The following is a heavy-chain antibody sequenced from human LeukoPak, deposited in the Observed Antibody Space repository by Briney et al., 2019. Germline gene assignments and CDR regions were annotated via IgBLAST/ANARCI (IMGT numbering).Heavy chain of an antibody. CDR1: GFSFKDAW. Sequence: QPGGSLRLSCAVSGFSFKDAWMSWVRQAPGKGLEWVAVISSDGSNAYYTDSVKGRFTISRDNSKNTLYLQMNSLRVEDTAVYYCAKDWQALDVWGQGTTVTVSS. J-gene: IGHJ6*02. CDR3: AKDWQALDV. CDR2: ISSDGSNA. V-gene: IGHV3-30*18.